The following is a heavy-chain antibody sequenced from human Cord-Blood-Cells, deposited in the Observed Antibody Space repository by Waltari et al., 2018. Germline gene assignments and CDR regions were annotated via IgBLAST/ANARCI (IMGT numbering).Heavy chain of an antibody. V-gene: IGHV1-2*04. D-gene: IGHD3-3*01. CDR1: GYTFTGYY. Sequence: QVQLVQSGAEVKKPGASVKVSCKASGYTFTGYYMHWVRQAPGQGLEWMGWINPNSGGTNYAQKFQGWVTMTRDTSISTAYMELSRLRSDDTAVYYCARGRVPYDFWSGYYSHYYGMDVWGQGTTVTVSS. CDR2: INPNSGGT. CDR3: ARGRVPYDFWSGYYSHYYGMDV. J-gene: IGHJ6*02.